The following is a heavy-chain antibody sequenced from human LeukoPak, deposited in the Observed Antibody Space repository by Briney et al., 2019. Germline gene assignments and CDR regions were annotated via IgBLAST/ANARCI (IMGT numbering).Heavy chain of an antibody. D-gene: IGHD2-15*01. CDR1: GYSFTSYW. V-gene: IGHV5-51*01. CDR2: INPGDSDT. J-gene: IGHJ4*02. Sequence: HGESLKISCKGSGYSFTSYWIAWVRQMPGKGLEWMGIINPGDSDTRYSPSFQGQVTISADKSISTAYLQWSSLKASDTAMYYCARAKYCSGGTCYAEYWGQGTLVTVSS. CDR3: ARAKYCSGGTCYAEY.